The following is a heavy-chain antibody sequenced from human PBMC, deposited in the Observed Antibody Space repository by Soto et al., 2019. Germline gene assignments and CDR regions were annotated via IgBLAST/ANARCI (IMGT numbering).Heavy chain of an antibody. V-gene: IGHV3-11*01. D-gene: IGHD2-2*03. CDR1: GFTLSDYY. CDR2: ISDTGRTI. CDR3: ARVDNRRMPFTGVAFDY. Sequence: QVQLVESGGGRVKPGGSLRVSCAASGFTLSDYYMSWVRQAPGKGLEWVSYISDTGRTIYYAASVRGRFTVSRDNAKNALFLQINSLRAEDTAVYYCARVDNRRMPFTGVAFDYWGQGTPVTVS. J-gene: IGHJ4*02.